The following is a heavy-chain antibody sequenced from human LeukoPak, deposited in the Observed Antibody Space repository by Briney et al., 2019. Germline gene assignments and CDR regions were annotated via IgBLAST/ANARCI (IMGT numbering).Heavy chain of an antibody. V-gene: IGHV4-28*01. CDR3: AKSVDGGNSPFDY. D-gene: IGHD4-23*01. CDR2: IYYSGTT. CDR1: GYSISSTNW. J-gene: IGHJ4*02. Sequence: PSDTLSLTCAVSGYSISSTNWWGWIRQPPGKGLEWIGYIYYSGTTHYNPSLKSRVTMSVDASKNQFSLKLSPVTAVDTAIYYCAKSVDGGNSPFDYWGQGTLVTVSS.